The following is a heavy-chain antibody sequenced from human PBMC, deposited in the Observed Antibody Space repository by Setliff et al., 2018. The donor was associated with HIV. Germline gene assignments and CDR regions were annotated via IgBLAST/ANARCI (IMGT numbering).Heavy chain of an antibody. V-gene: IGHV1-69*05. Sequence: SVKVSCKASGGTLSSYATSWVRQAPGQGLEWMGGIIPIFGTANYAQKFQGRVTITTDESTSTAYMELSSLRSEDTAVYYCARDRNSSSWYVRYAMDVWGQGTTVTVSS. CDR2: IIPIFGTA. CDR1: GGTLSSYA. D-gene: IGHD6-13*01. J-gene: IGHJ6*02. CDR3: ARDRNSSSWYVRYAMDV.